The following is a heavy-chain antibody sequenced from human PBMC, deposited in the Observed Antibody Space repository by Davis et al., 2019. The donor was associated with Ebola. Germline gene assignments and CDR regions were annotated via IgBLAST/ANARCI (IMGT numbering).Heavy chain of an antibody. Sequence: PGGSLRLSCAASGFTFSSYAMHWVRQAPGQGLEWVAVISYDGSNKYYADSVKGRFTISRDNSKNTLYLQMNGLRDEDTAVYYCARDWGYSSPSHYYGMDVWGKGTTVTVSS. D-gene: IGHD6-13*01. V-gene: IGHV3-30-3*01. J-gene: IGHJ6*04. CDR1: GFTFSSYA. CDR3: ARDWGYSSPSHYYGMDV. CDR2: ISYDGSNK.